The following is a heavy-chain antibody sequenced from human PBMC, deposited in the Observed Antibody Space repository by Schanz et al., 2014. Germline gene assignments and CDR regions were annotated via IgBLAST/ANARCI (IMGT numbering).Heavy chain of an antibody. Sequence: QVQLVQSGAEVKKPGSSMKVSCKASGVTFSTYPINWFRQAPGQGLEWMGRIIPIHGIVNYAQRFQDRVRITADKSTSTAYMELSSRRSDDTAVYYCARGDRTEDVFDNWGQGTIRTVSS. D-gene: IGHD2-21*02. V-gene: IGHV1-69*02. CDR1: GVTFSTYP. J-gene: IGHJ3*02. CDR2: IIPIHGIV. CDR3: ARGDRTEDVFDN.